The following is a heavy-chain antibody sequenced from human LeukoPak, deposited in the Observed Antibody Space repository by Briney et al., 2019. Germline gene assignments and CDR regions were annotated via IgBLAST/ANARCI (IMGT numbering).Heavy chain of an antibody. CDR3: ARGESSDY. CDR2: IYHSAST. V-gene: IGHV4-38-2*02. Sequence: KGLEWIGSIYHSASTYYNPSLKSRVTISVDTSKNQFSLKLSSVTAADTAVYYCARGESSDYWGQGTLVTVSS. J-gene: IGHJ4*02.